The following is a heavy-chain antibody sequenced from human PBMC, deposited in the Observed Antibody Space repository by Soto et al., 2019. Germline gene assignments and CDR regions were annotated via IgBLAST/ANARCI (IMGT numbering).Heavy chain of an antibody. CDR2: IITIFGTA. CDR3: ASNRGELQWLAPF. CDR1: GVTFSIYA. J-gene: IGHJ4*02. Sequence: GAAVKVSCKASGVTFSIYAISWVRQAPGQGLEWMGGIITIFGTANYAQKFQGRVTITADESTSTAYMELSSLRSEDTAVYYCASNRGELQWLAPFWGQGTLVTVSS. D-gene: IGHD6-19*01. V-gene: IGHV1-69*13.